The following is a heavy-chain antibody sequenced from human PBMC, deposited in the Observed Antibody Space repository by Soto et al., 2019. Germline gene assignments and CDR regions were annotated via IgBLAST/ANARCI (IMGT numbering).Heavy chain of an antibody. CDR2: IYHSGST. Sequence: QLQLQESGSGLVKPSQTLSLTCAVSGGSISSGGYSWSWIRQPPGKGLEWIGYIYHSGSTYYNPSLKSQVTISVDRSKNQFSLKLSSVTAADTAVYYCARSLKGYYQNFDLWGRGTLVTVSS. V-gene: IGHV4-30-2*01. CDR3: ARSLKGYYQNFDL. J-gene: IGHJ2*01. D-gene: IGHD1-26*01. CDR1: GGSISSGGYS.